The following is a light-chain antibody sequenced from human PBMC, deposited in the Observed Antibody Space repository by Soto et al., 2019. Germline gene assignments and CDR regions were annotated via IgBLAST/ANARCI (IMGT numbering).Light chain of an antibody. Sequence: DIQQTKSPSTLSAAVGDRVTITCRASQSISSWLAWYQQKPGKAPKFLIYKTSNLESGVPSRFSGSGSGTEFTLTISSLQPDDFATYYCQYYNNYCWTFGQGTKVEIK. CDR3: QYYNNYCWT. J-gene: IGKJ1*01. CDR1: QSISSW. CDR2: KTS. V-gene: IGKV1-5*03.